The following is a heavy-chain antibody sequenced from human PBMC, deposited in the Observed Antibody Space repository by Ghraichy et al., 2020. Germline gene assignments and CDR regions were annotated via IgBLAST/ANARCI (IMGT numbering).Heavy chain of an antibody. Sequence: ESLNISCTVSGGSTSSSRYFWGWIRQPPRKGLEWIGSIYYSGRTYYNASLRSRVTISVDTSKNQFSLNLTSVTAADTAVYYCGVAGDRLENWFDPWGQGTLVTVSS. J-gene: IGHJ5*02. CDR1: GGSTSSSRYF. CDR2: IYYSGRT. D-gene: IGHD6-19*01. CDR3: GVAGDRLENWFDP. V-gene: IGHV4-39*01.